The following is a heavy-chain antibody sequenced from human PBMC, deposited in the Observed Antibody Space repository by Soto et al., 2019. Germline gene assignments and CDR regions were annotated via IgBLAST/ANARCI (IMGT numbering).Heavy chain of an antibody. CDR3: ARANIEYSHYYYYGMDV. CDR1: GFTFSSYS. J-gene: IGHJ6*02. Sequence: PGGSLILSCAASGFTFSSYSMHWVRQAPGKGLEWVAVISYDGSNKYYADSVKGRFTISRDNSKNTLYLQMNSLRAEDTAVYYCARANIEYSHYYYYGMDVWGQGTTLTVSS. V-gene: IGHV3-30-3*01. D-gene: IGHD6-6*01. CDR2: ISYDGSNK.